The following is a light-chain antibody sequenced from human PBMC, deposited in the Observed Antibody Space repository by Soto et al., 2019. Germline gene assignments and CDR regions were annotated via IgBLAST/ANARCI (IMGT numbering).Light chain of an antibody. J-gene: IGKJ3*01. CDR1: QSISRDF. Sequence: EIVLTQSPGTLSLSPGERATLSCRASQSISRDFLAWYQQKPGQAPRLLIYGASSRATGIPDRFSGSGSGTYYTLTISRLEPEDFAVYYCQQYGSSPEVTFGPGTNVDIK. CDR2: GAS. V-gene: IGKV3-20*01. CDR3: QQYGSSPEVT.